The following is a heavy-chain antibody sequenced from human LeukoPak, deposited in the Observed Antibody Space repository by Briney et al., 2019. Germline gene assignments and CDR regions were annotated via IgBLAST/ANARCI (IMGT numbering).Heavy chain of an antibody. J-gene: IGHJ4*02. Sequence: SQTLSLTCTVSGGSINSGSYYWTWIRQPAGKGLEWIGRIYTSGRTDYNPSLKSRVTISVDTSKNQFSLKLSSVTAADTAVYYCAGNYYGSGSYYSEDRYWGQGTLVTVSS. D-gene: IGHD3-10*01. V-gene: IGHV4-61*02. CDR2: IYTSGRT. CDR3: AGNYYGSGSYYSEDRY. CDR1: GGSINSGSYY.